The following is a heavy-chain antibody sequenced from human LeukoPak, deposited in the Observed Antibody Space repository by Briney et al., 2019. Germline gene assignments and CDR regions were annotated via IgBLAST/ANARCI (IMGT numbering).Heavy chain of an antibody. CDR2: INHSGST. Sequence: SETLSLTCAVYGGSFSGYYWSWIRQPPGNGLEWIGEINHSGSTNYNPSLTSRVTISVDTSKNQFSLKLSSVTAADTAVYYCARGGIVVVPAAPPNWIDPWGQGTLVTVSS. D-gene: IGHD2-2*01. J-gene: IGHJ5*02. V-gene: IGHV4-34*01. CDR3: ARGGIVVVPAAPPNWIDP. CDR1: GGSFSGYY.